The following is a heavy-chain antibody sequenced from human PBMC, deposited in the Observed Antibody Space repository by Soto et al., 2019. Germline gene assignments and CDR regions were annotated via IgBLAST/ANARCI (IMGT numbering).Heavy chain of an antibody. J-gene: IGHJ6*02. D-gene: IGHD5-18*01. V-gene: IGHV3-73*01. CDR2: IRSKANSYAT. CDR1: GFTFSGSA. Sequence: GGSLRLSCAASGFTFSGSAMHWVRQASGKGLEWVGRIRSKANSYATAYAASVKGRFTISRDDSKNTAYLQMNSLKTEDTAVYYCTMSAMTNYYYYGMDVWGQGTTVTVSS. CDR3: TMSAMTNYYYYGMDV.